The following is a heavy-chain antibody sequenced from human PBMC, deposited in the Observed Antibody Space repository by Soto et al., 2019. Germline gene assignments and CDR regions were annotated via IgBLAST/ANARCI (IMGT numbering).Heavy chain of an antibody. CDR2: ISGSGGST. D-gene: IGHD2-21*01. J-gene: IGHJ6*02. CDR3: AKDMWPRENYYYGMDV. Sequence: GGSLRLSCAASGFTFSSYAMSWVRQAPGKGLEWVSAISGSGGSTYYADSVKGRFTISRDNSKNTLYLQMNSLRAEDTAVYYCAKDMWPRENYYYGMDVWGQGTTVTVSS. V-gene: IGHV3-23*01. CDR1: GFTFSSYA.